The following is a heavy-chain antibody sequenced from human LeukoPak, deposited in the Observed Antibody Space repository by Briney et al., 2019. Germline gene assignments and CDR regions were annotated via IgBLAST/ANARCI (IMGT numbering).Heavy chain of an antibody. CDR1: GYTFTTYY. CDR3: AREIVVVPAAMGFDP. CDR2: INPSGGST. V-gene: IGHV1-46*01. Sequence: ASVKVSCKASGYTFTTYYIHWVRQAPGQGLEWMGVINPSGGSTSFALKFQARLTMTRDTSTSTVYMELSGLRSEDTAVYYCAREIVVVPAAMGFDPWGQGTLVTVSS. D-gene: IGHD2-2*01. J-gene: IGHJ5*02.